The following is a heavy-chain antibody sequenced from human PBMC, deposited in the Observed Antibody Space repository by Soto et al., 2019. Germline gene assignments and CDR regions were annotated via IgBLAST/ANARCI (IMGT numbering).Heavy chain of an antibody. V-gene: IGHV4-39*01. J-gene: IGHJ4*02. CDR2: IYYSGST. Sequence: PSETLSLTCTVSGGSISSSSYYWGWIRQPPGKGLEWIGSIYYSGSTYYNPSLKSRVTISVDTSKNQFSLKLSSVTAADTAVYYCARQGPVLRYFDWLPYPNDYWGQGTLVTVSS. D-gene: IGHD3-9*01. CDR3: ARQGPVLRYFDWLPYPNDY. CDR1: GGSISSSSYY.